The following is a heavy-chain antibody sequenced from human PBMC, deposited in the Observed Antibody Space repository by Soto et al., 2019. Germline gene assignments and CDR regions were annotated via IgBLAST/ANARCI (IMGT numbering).Heavy chain of an antibody. D-gene: IGHD3-10*02. J-gene: IGHJ3*01. V-gene: IGHV2-5*02. CDR3: AHWGSTFVPGGRGPTFDV. CDR2: IYWDDDK. Sequence: QITLKETGPPLVRPTQTLTLTCSFSGFSVSSNGVGVGWIRQPPGQALEWLALIYWDDDKRYSPSLKSRLTITKDPSKNQVVLILTSIGPVDTATYYGAHWGSTFVPGGRGPTFDVWGQGTPVIVSS. CDR1: GFSVSSNGVG.